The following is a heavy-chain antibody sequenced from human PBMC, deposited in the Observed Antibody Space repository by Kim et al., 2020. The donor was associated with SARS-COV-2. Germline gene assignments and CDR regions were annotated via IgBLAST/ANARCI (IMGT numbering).Heavy chain of an antibody. D-gene: IGHD3-22*01. CDR3: ARDISRMIGGYDSSGPGI. J-gene: IGHJ3*02. Sequence: GGSLRLSCAASGFTFSSYGMHWVRQAPGKGLEWVAVIWYDGSNKYYADSVKGRFTISRDNSKNTLYLQMNSLRAEDTAVYYFARDISRMIGGYDSSGPGIWGQGTMVTVSS. CDR1: GFTFSSYG. V-gene: IGHV3-33*01. CDR2: IWYDGSNK.